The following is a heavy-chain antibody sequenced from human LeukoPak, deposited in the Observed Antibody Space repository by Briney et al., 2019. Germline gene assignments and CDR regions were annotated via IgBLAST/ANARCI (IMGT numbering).Heavy chain of an antibody. V-gene: IGHV1-18*04. D-gene: IGHD3-3*01. CDR2: ISAYNGNT. CDR1: GYTFTGYY. J-gene: IGHJ6*02. CDR3: ARAPFSGVVTNYYYYYGMDV. Sequence: ASVKVSCKASGYTFTGYYMHWVRQAPGQGLEWMGWISAYNGNTNYAQKLQGRVTMTTDTSTSTAYMELRSLRSDDTAVYYCARAPFSGVVTNYYYYYGMDVWGQGTTVTVSS.